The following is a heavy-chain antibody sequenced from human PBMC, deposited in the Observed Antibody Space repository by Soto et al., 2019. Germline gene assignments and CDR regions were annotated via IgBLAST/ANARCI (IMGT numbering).Heavy chain of an antibody. CDR2: SNSDGTGI. V-gene: IGHV3-74*01. D-gene: IGHD5-12*01. Sequence: PGGSLRLSCAASGFTFSGYWMHWARQVPGKGLMWVARSNSDGTGISYADSVEGRFTISRDNVKNILFLQMNSLRVDDSGVYYCTRDRPEALYDYHPIFDHWGQGT. J-gene: IGHJ4*02. CDR3: TRDRPEALYDYHPIFDH. CDR1: GFTFSGYW.